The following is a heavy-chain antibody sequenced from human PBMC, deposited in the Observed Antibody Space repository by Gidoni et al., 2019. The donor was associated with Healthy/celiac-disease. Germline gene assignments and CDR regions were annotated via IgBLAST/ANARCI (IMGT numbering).Heavy chain of an antibody. CDR3: ARDKGLRLGRIAAAFLFDY. V-gene: IGHV3-30*01. Sequence: SCAASGFTFSSYAMHWVRQAPGKGREWVAVISYDGSNKYYADSVKGRFTISRDNSKNTLYLQMNSLRAEDTAVYYCARDKGLRLGRIAAAFLFDYWGQGTLVTVSS. CDR2: ISYDGSNK. J-gene: IGHJ4*02. D-gene: IGHD6-13*01. CDR1: GFTFSSYA.